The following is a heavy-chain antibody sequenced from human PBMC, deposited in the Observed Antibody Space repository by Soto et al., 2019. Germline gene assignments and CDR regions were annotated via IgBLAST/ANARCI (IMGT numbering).Heavy chain of an antibody. CDR3: ARIDRGTDAFDI. V-gene: IGHV3-33*01. J-gene: IGHJ3*02. Sequence: QVQLVESGGGVVQPGRSLRLSCAASGFTFSSYGMHWVRQAPGKGLEWVAVIWYDGSNKYYADSVKGRFTISRDNSKNTLYLQMNSLRAEDTAVYYCARIDRGTDAFDIWGQGTMVTVSS. CDR1: GFTFSSYG. CDR2: IWYDGSNK.